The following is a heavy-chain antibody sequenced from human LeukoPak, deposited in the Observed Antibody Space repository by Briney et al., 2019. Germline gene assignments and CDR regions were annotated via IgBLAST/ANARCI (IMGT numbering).Heavy chain of an antibody. CDR2: IYYSGST. CDR1: GGSISGYN. CDR3: ARVAVARLAYFDY. V-gene: IGHV4-59*08. J-gene: IGHJ4*02. D-gene: IGHD6-19*01. Sequence: PSETLSLTCSVSGGSISGYNWNWIRQPPGKGLEWIGYIYYSGSTNYNPSLKSRVTISVDTSKNQFSLKLSSVTAADTAAYYCARVAVARLAYFDYWGQGTLVTVSS.